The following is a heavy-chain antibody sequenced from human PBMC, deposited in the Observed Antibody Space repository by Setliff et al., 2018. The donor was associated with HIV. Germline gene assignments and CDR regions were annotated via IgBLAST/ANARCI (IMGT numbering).Heavy chain of an antibody. J-gene: IGHJ4*02. CDR1: GGSISSYY. D-gene: IGHD3-22*01. Sequence: SETLSLTCTVSGGSISSYYWSWIRQPPGKGLEWIGYIYYSGSTNYNPSLKSRVTISVDTSKRQFSLRLSSVTAADTAVYYCARRDSGGYYSLDYWGQGTLVTVSS. V-gene: IGHV4-59*08. CDR3: ARRDSGGYYSLDY. CDR2: IYYSGST.